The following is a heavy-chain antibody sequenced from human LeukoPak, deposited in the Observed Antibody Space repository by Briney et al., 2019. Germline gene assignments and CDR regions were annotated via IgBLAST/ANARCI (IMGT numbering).Heavy chain of an antibody. J-gene: IGHJ3*02. CDR1: RYTFTGYY. CDR2: INPNSDGT. V-gene: IGHV1-2*04. CDR3: AREHDAFDI. Sequence: ASVRVSRKASRYTFTGYYIHWVRQAPGQGVEWMGWINPNSDGTKFANKFQGWVSMTRDTSITTAYLELTSLTADDTAVYFCAREHDAFDIWGQGTMVTVSS.